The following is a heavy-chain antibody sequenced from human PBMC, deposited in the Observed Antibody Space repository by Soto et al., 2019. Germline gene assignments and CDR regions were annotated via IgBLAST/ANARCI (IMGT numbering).Heavy chain of an antibody. D-gene: IGHD6-13*01. V-gene: IGHV2-5*02. CDR1: GFSLSTSGVG. CDR2: IYWDDDK. J-gene: IGHJ1*01. CDR3: AHRRPAPGTWYFPH. Sequence: QITLKESGPTLVKPTQTLTLTCTFSGFSLSTSGVGVGWIRQPPGKALEWLALIYWDDDKRYIPSLMKRLTVSKDTSKNPVVLTMTNMDPMDTATYYCAHRRPAPGTWYFPHWGQGTLVTVSS.